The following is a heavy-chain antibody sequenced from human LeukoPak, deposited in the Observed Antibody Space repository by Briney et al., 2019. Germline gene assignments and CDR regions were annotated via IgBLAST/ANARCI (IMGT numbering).Heavy chain of an antibody. CDR3: AKDHSLVEYYFDY. Sequence: GGSLRLSCAASGFTFSSYAMSWVRQAPGKGLEWVSAISGSGGSTYYADSVKGRFTISRDNSRNTLYLQMNSLRAEDTAVYYCAKDHSLVEYYFDYWGQGTLVTVSS. CDR2: ISGSGGST. CDR1: GFTFSSYA. J-gene: IGHJ4*02. V-gene: IGHV3-23*01. D-gene: IGHD3-16*01.